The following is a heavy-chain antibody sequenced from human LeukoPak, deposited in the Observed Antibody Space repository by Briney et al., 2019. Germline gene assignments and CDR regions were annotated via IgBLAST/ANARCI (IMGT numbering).Heavy chain of an antibody. CDR2: IIPILGTA. CDR1: GGTFSSYA. D-gene: IGHD1-26*01. Sequence: SVKVSFKASGGTFSSYAISWVRQAPGQGLEWMGGIIPILGTANYAQKFQGRVTITADESTSTAYMELSSLRSEDTAVYYCARAEGIGVGATAWGFDYWGQGTLVTVSS. J-gene: IGHJ4*02. CDR3: ARAEGIGVGATAWGFDY. V-gene: IGHV1-69*01.